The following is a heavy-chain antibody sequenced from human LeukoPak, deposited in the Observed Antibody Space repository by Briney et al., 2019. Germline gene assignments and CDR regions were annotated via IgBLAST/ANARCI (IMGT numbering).Heavy chain of an antibody. J-gene: IGHJ1*01. CDR2: INPNSGGT. D-gene: IGHD2-15*01. Sequence: GSVKVFCKTSGYTFTDYYLQWVRRAPGQGLGGMGWINPNSGGTNDAQNFPGRVTMTRDTSISTAYMELSRLRSDDTAVYYCARSKSSGGYEYFQDWGQGTLVTVSS. CDR1: GYTFTDYY. V-gene: IGHV1-2*02. CDR3: ARSKSSGGYEYFQD.